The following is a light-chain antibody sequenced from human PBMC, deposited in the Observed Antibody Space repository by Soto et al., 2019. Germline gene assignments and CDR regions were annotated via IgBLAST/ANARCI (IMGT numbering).Light chain of an antibody. CDR1: QSLVHSDGNTY. Sequence: DLLMTQTPLSSPVTLGQPASISCTSSQSLVHSDGNTYLNWLHQRPGQPPRLLIYEISKRFSGVPDRVSGSGAGTEITLNISRVEAEDVGVYYCMQATETVITFGQGTRLEIK. CDR3: MQATETVIT. J-gene: IGKJ5*01. CDR2: EIS. V-gene: IGKV2-24*01.